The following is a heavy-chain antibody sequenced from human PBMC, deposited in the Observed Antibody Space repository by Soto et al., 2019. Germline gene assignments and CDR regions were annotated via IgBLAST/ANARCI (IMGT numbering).Heavy chain of an antibody. CDR3: TSHLAELSSPRAFDI. CDR2: IRNKTNSYAT. D-gene: IGHD3-16*02. J-gene: IGHJ3*02. V-gene: IGHV3-73*01. CDR1: GFTVSGSA. Sequence: EVQLVESGGGLVQPGGSLKLSCAASGFTVSGSAVHWVRQASGKGLEWVGRIRNKTNSYATAYAASVKGRFTISRDDSNNTSYLQMNILKTEDTAVYYFTSHLAELSSPRAFDIWGQGTMVTVSS.